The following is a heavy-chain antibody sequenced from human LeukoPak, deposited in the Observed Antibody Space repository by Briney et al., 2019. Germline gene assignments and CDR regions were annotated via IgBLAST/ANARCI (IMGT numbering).Heavy chain of an antibody. CDR1: GGSISSTNYY. J-gene: IGHJ3*02. V-gene: IGHV4-30-4*08. CDR2: IYYSGST. Sequence: SETLSLTCNVSGGSISSTNYYWSWIHQPPGKGLEWIGYIYYSGSTYYNPSLKSRLTISVDTSKNQFSLKLSSVTAADTAVYYCARVLMVRGVIAINPDAFDIWGQGTMVTVSS. D-gene: IGHD3-10*01. CDR3: ARVLMVRGVIAINPDAFDI.